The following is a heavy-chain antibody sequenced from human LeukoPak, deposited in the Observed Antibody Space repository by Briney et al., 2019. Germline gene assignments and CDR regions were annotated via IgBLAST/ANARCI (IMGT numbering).Heavy chain of an antibody. V-gene: IGHV1-69*05. J-gene: IGHJ5*02. Sequence: AASVKVSCKASGGTFSSYAISWVRQAPGQGLEWMGGIIPIFGTANYAQKFQGRVTITTDESTSTAYMELSSLRSKDTAVYYCARGAAGTRGPHNWFDPWGQGTLVTVSS. D-gene: IGHD6-13*01. CDR3: ARGAAGTRGPHNWFDP. CDR1: GGTFSSYA. CDR2: IIPIFGTA.